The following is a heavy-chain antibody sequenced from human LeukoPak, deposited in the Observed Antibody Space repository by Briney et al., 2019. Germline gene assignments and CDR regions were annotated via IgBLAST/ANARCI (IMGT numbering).Heavy chain of an antibody. D-gene: IGHD6-13*01. V-gene: IGHV6-1*01. Sequence: SQTLSLTCAISGDSVSSNSAAWNWIRQSPSSGLEWLGRTYYRSNWYNDYAVSVKSRITINPDTSKNQFSLQLNSVTPEDTAVYYCASSISAAGNFDYWGQGTLVTVSS. CDR1: GDSVSSNSAA. CDR3: ASSISAAGNFDY. J-gene: IGHJ4*02. CDR2: TYYRSNWYN.